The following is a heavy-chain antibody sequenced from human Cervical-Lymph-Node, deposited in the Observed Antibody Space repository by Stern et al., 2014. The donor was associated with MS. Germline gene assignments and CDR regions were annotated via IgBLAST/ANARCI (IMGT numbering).Heavy chain of an antibody. CDR1: GGTFSNSA. CDR2: IIPNFGTA. J-gene: IGHJ6*02. V-gene: IGHV1-69*01. Sequence: VQLVESGAEVKKPGSSVKVSCKASGGTFSNSAISWVRQAPGQGLEWMGGIIPNFGTADYAQKFQGRVTITADQSTTTAYLELRMLRSEGTAVYYCAGGGGGRITRTTAVLYGMDVWGQGTTVTVSS. D-gene: IGHD3-10*01. CDR3: AGGGGGRITRTTAVLYGMDV.